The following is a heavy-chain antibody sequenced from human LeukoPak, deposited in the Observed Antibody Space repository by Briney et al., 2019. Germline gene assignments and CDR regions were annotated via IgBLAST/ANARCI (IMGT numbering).Heavy chain of an antibody. CDR2: IVVGSGNT. J-gene: IGHJ4*02. CDR1: GFTFTSSA. Sequence: SVNVSCKASGFTFTSSAVQWVRQARGQRLERIGWIVVGSGNTNYAQKFQERVTITRDMSTSTAYMELSSLRSEDTAVYYCAADRSSGWNGGDYWGQGTLVTVSS. D-gene: IGHD6-19*01. V-gene: IGHV1-58*01. CDR3: AADRSSGWNGGDY.